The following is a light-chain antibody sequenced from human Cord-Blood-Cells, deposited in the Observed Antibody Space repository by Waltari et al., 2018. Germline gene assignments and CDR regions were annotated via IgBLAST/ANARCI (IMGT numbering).Light chain of an antibody. CDR3: QQYNNWPLT. CDR1: QSVSST. Sequence: EIVMTQSPAPLSVPPGERATLSCRASQSVSSTLAWYQQKPGQAPRLLIYGASTRATSIPARFSGSGSGTEFTLTISSLQSEDFAVYYCQQYNNWPLTFGGGTKVEIK. V-gene: IGKV3-15*01. CDR2: GAS. J-gene: IGKJ4*01.